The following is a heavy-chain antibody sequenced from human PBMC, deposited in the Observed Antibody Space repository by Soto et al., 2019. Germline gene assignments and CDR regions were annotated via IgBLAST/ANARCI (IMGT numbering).Heavy chain of an antibody. D-gene: IGHD2-15*01. CDR3: ASTGDPGYCSGGSCYRIFDY. CDR1: GYTLTSYY. V-gene: IGHV1-46*03. Sequence: ASVKVSCKASGYTLTSYYMHWVRQSPGQGLEWMGIINPSGGSTSYAQRFQGRVTMTRDTSTSTVYMELSSLRSEDTAVYYCASTGDPGYCSGGSCYRIFDYWGQGTLVTVSS. CDR2: INPSGGST. J-gene: IGHJ4*02.